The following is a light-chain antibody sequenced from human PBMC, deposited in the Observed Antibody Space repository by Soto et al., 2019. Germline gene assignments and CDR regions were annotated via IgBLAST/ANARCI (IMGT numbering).Light chain of an antibody. CDR3: QKYSSVPV. CDR2: AAS. J-gene: IGKJ3*01. Sequence: DIPMTQSPTSLSASVGDRVTITCRASQGIRNFVAWYHQKPGQAPKLLIYAASTLQSGVPSRFSGCGSGTDFTLTINSLQPEDVATYSCQKYSSVPVFGPGTKVEIK. V-gene: IGKV1-27*01. CDR1: QGIRNF.